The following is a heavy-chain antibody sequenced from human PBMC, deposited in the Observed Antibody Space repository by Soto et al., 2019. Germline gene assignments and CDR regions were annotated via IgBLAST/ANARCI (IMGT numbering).Heavy chain of an antibody. D-gene: IGHD4-4*01. CDR1: GFSLSNARMG. V-gene: IGHV2-26*01. CDR2: IFSNDEK. Sequence: QVTLKESGPVLVKPTETLTLTCTASGFSLSNARMGVSWIRQPPGKALEWLAHIFSNDEKTYSTSLKSRLTIPKHTSISQGGLTMTNMDPVDTATYYCARIPAVKKGDGMDVWGQGTTVTVSS. CDR3: ARIPAVKKGDGMDV. J-gene: IGHJ6*02.